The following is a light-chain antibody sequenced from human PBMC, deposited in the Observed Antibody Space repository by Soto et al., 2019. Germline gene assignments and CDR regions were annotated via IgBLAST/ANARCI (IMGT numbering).Light chain of an antibody. Sequence: EFVLTQSPGTLSLSPGERATLSCRASQTVRNNYLAWYQQKPGQAPRLLIYGASNRATGIPARFSGSGSGTDFTLTISSLEPEDFAVYYCQQRRNWRGFTFGPGTKVHIK. CDR1: QTVRNNY. V-gene: IGKV3-11*01. CDR2: GAS. J-gene: IGKJ3*01. CDR3: QQRRNWRGFT.